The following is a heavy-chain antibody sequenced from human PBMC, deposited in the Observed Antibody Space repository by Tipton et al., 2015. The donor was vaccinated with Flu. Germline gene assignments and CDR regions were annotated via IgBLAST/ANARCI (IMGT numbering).Heavy chain of an antibody. J-gene: IGHJ4*02. CDR1: GGSISTSGYY. Sequence: TLSLTCTVSGGSISTSGYYWGWIRQPPGKGLEWIGSIRYGGSSYYTPSLKSRVTISLDMSKDQFSLKLGSVTAADTAVSYCARGWSSFVATASLDYWGRGTLVTVSS. CDR2: IRYGGSS. V-gene: IGHV4-39*07. CDR3: ARGWSSFVATASLDY. D-gene: IGHD1-1*01.